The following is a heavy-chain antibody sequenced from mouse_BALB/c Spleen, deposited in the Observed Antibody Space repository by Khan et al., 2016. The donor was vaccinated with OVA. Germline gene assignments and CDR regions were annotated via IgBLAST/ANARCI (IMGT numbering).Heavy chain of an antibody. D-gene: IGHD1-1*02. V-gene: IGHV2-2*02. Sequence: QVQLKQSGPGLVQPSQSLSITCTVSGFSLTNYGVHWVRQSPGKGLEWLGLIWRGGSTDYNAAFLSRLSISKDNSKSQVFFKMNSLQANDTAIYYCARRDGYYGGGAWFPYWGQGTLVTVSA. CDR2: IWRGGST. CDR1: GFSLTNYG. J-gene: IGHJ3*01. CDR3: ARRDGYYGGGAWFPY.